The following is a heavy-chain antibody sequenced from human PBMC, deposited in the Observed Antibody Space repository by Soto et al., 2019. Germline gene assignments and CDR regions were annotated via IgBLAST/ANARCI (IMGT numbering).Heavy chain of an antibody. Sequence: GASVKVSCKASGGTFSSYAISWVRQAPGQGLEWMGGIIPIFGTANYAQKFQGRVTITADESTSTAYMELSSLRSEDTAVYYCATSPDYYYSSGYQPGPRSAPDYWGQGTLVTVSS. V-gene: IGHV1-69*13. J-gene: IGHJ4*02. CDR1: GGTFSSYA. CDR2: IIPIFGTA. D-gene: IGHD3-22*01. CDR3: ATSPDYYYSSGYQPGPRSAPDY.